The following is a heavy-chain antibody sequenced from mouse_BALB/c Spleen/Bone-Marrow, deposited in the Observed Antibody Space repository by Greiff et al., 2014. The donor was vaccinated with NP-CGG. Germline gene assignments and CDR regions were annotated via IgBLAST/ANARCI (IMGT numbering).Heavy chain of an antibody. Sequence: EVQLQQSGAELVRSGASVKLSCTASGFNIKDYYMHWVKQRPGQGLELIGWIDPENGDTEYAPKFQGKANMTADTSSNTAYLQLSSLTSEDTAVYYCNGNYYAMDYWGQGTSVTVSS. CDR3: NGNYYAMDY. J-gene: IGHJ4*01. CDR2: IDPENGDT. CDR1: GFNIKDYY. V-gene: IGHV14-4*02. D-gene: IGHD2-1*01.